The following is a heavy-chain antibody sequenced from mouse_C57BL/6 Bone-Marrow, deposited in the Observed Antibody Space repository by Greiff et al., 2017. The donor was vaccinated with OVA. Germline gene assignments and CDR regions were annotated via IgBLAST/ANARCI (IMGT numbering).Heavy chain of an antibody. CDR2: IDPENGDT. D-gene: IGHD2-3*01. CDR3: DGYYY. J-gene: IGHJ2*01. Sequence: EVKLVESGAELVRPGAPVKLSCTASGINIKDDYMHWVKQRPEQGLEWIGWIDPENGDTEYASKFQGKATITVDTSSNTAYLQLSSLTSEDTAVYYCDGYYYWGQGTTLTVSS. CDR1: GINIKDDY. V-gene: IGHV14-4*01.